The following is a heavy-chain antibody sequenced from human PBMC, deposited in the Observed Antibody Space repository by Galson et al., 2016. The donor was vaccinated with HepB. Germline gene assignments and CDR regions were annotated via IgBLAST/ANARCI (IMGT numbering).Heavy chain of an antibody. CDR3: ARHNYYYDASGHGGFDY. CDR2: IYPRDSDT. Sequence: QSGAEVKKPGESLRISCKASGYNFPNHWIGWVRQMPGKGLEWMGIIYPRDSDTRYSPSFQGQVTISADRSTSTAFLQWNNLKASDTAMYYCARHNYYYDASGHGGFDYWGQGALVTVSS. V-gene: IGHV5-51*01. D-gene: IGHD3-22*01. CDR1: GYNFPNHW. J-gene: IGHJ4*02.